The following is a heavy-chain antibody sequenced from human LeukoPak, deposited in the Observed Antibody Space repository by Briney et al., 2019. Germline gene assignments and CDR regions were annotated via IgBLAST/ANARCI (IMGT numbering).Heavy chain of an antibody. Sequence: AGSLTLASAASGFTFSNYAMHWDRHPQDKGMEWEGVISSDGTKKNYADSVKGRFAISRDNSKNTLYVDVNSLRDEDTAVYYCAKEDYGVSIPTQSPQFDYWGQGTLVTVSS. CDR1: GFTFSNYA. D-gene: IGHD3-10*01. CDR3: AKEDYGVSIPTQSPQFDY. CDR2: ISSDGTKK. V-gene: IGHV3-30*18. J-gene: IGHJ4*02.